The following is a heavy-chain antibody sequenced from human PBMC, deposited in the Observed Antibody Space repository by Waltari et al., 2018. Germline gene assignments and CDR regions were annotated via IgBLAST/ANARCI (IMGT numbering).Heavy chain of an antibody. J-gene: IGHJ3*02. V-gene: IGHV3-9*01. Sequence: EVQLVESGGGLVQPGRSLRLSCAASGFTFDDYAMHWVRQAPGKGLGWVAGINWNSGSIGYGDSVKGRFTISRDNARNSLYLQMNSLTTEDTALYYCVKKNDEVYDRNGLVYDAFDMWGQGTMLTVSS. CDR2: INWNSGSI. CDR3: VKKNDEVYDRNGLVYDAFDM. D-gene: IGHD3-22*01. CDR1: GFTFDDYA.